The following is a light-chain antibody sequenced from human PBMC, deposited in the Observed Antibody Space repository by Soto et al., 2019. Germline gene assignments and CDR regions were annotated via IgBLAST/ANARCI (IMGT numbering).Light chain of an antibody. CDR3: QQRSSWLRT. Sequence: EIVLTQSPATLSLSPGESATLSCRASQSVSNYLAWYQHKPGQAPRLLIFDASNRATGIPARFSGSGSGTDFTLTISSLEPEDCAVYYCQQRSSWLRTFGQGTKVDIK. CDR1: QSVSNY. J-gene: IGKJ1*01. V-gene: IGKV3-11*01. CDR2: DAS.